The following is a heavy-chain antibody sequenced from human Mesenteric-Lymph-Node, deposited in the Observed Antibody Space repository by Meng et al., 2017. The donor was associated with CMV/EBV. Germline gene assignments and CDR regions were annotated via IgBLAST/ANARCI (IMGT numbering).Heavy chain of an antibody. CDR3: AREEPTPYYYYGMDV. J-gene: IGHJ6*02. V-gene: IGHV3-74*01. Sequence: GESLKISCAASGFTFSNYWMHWVRQVPGKGLMWVSRINSDGSNTNYADSVKGRFTISRHNAKNTLYLQMNSLRAEDTAVYYCAREEPTPYYYYGMDVWGQGTTVTVSS. CDR1: GFTFSNYW. CDR2: INSDGSNT.